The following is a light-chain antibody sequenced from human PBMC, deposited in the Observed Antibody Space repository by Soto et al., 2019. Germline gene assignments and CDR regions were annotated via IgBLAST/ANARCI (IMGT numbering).Light chain of an antibody. Sequence: IVMTQSPGSLSVSPGESVTLSCRASQSVARNLAWYQQKPGQAPRLLIYGTSTRATGIPARFSGSGSGTDFTLTISSLEPEDAALYYCQQRSNWPPITFGQGTRLDIK. V-gene: IGKV3-15*01. CDR2: GTS. J-gene: IGKJ5*01. CDR3: QQRSNWPPIT. CDR1: QSVARN.